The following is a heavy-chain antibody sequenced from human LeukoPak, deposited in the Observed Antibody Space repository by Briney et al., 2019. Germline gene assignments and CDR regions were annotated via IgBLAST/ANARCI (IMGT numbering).Heavy chain of an antibody. D-gene: IGHD2-15*01. CDR3: ARDHYCSGGSCYNWFDP. CDR1: GGTFSSYA. Sequence: ASVKVSCKASGGTFSSYAISWARQAPGQGLEWMGGIIPIFGTANYAQKFQGRVTITADESTSTAYMELSSLRSEDTAVYYCARDHYCSGGSCYNWFDPWGQGTLVTVSS. CDR2: IIPIFGTA. V-gene: IGHV1-69*13. J-gene: IGHJ5*02.